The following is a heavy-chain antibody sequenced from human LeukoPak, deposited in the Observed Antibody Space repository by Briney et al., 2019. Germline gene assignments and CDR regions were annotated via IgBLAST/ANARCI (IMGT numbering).Heavy chain of an antibody. Sequence: GGSLRLSCAASGFTFSSYGMHWVRQAPGKGLEWVAFIRYDGSNKYYADSVKGRFTISRDNSKNTLYLQMNSLRAEDTAVYYCARMYYYDSSDYSALGYWGQGTLVTVSS. CDR2: IRYDGSNK. V-gene: IGHV3-30*02. CDR1: GFTFSSYG. CDR3: ARMYYYDSSDYSALGY. D-gene: IGHD3-22*01. J-gene: IGHJ4*02.